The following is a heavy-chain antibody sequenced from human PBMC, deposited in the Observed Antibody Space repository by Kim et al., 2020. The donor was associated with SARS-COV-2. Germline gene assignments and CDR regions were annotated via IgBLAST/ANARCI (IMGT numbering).Heavy chain of an antibody. CDR1: GFTFSSYG. V-gene: IGHV3-33*06. CDR3: AKERPQYYGSGSYDY. Sequence: GGSLRLSCAASGFTFSSYGMHWVRQAPGKGLEWVAVIWYDGSNKYYADSVKGRFTISRDNSKNTLYLQMNSLRAEDTAVYYCAKERPQYYGSGSYDYWGQGTLVTVSS. CDR2: IWYDGSNK. D-gene: IGHD3-10*01. J-gene: IGHJ4*02.